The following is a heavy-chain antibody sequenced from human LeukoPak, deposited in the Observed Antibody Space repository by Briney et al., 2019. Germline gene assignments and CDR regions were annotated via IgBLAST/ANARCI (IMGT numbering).Heavy chain of an antibody. Sequence: ASVKVSCKASGYTFTGYYLQWVRQAPGQGLEWMGWINPDSGGTEYAQKFQGRVTLIRDTSISTAYMELSRLTSDDTAVYYCARGRYCGETTCSDFDSWGQGTLVTVSS. D-gene: IGHD2-21*01. CDR3: ARGRYCGETTCSDFDS. CDR1: GYTFTGYY. CDR2: INPDSGGT. V-gene: IGHV1-2*02. J-gene: IGHJ4*02.